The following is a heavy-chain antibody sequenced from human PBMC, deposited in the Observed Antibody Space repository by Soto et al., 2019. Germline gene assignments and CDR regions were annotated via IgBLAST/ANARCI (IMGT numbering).Heavy chain of an antibody. V-gene: IGHV4-34*01. CDR1: GGSCSGYY. Sequence: QVQLQQWGAGLLKPSETLSLTCAVYGGSCSGYYWSWIRQPPGKGLEWIGEINHSGSTNYNPSLKSRVTISVDTSKNQFSLKLSSVTAADTAVYYCARAYGRFDYWGQGTLVTVSS. J-gene: IGHJ4*02. CDR3: ARAYGRFDY. CDR2: INHSGST. D-gene: IGHD3-10*01.